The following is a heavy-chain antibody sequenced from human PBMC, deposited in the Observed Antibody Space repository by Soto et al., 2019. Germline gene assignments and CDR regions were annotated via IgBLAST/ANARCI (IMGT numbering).Heavy chain of an antibody. CDR3: TTDGGIAVRPLFDY. V-gene: IGHV3-15*01. D-gene: IGHD6-6*01. CDR1: GFTFINAW. J-gene: IGHJ4*02. CDR2: IKSKTDGGTT. Sequence: EVQLVESGGGLIQPGGSLRLSCTASGFTFINAWLAWVRLAPGKGLEWVGRIKSKTDGGTTDYAAPVKGRFTISRDDSKNMVFLQMSSLKTEDTAVYYCTTDGGIAVRPLFDYWGQGTLVTVSS.